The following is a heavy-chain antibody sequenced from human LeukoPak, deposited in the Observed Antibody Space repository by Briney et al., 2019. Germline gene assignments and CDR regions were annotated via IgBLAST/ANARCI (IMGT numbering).Heavy chain of an antibody. CDR2: ISYSGSST. CDR3: ARKWAYFDL. J-gene: IGHJ4*02. CDR1: GFTVSSNY. Sequence: GGSLRLSCAASGFTVSSNYMSWVRRAPGKGLEWVSTISYSGSSTYYADSVKGRFTISRDDSKNTLYLQMDSLSGEDTAVYYCARKWAYFDLWGQGTLVAVSS. D-gene: IGHD1-26*01. V-gene: IGHV3-53*01.